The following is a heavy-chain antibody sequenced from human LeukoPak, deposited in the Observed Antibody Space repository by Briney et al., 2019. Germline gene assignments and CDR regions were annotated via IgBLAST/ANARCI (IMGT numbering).Heavy chain of an antibody. Sequence: GGSLRLSCAASRLTFSSYAMRWVRQAPGKGLEWVSSISGSAATTYYADSVEGRFTISRDNSKNTLYLQMNNLRAEDTAVYYCAKSSGPRYYFDCWGQGTLVTVSS. CDR2: ISGSAATT. CDR1: RLTFSSYA. D-gene: IGHD6-19*01. V-gene: IGHV3-23*01. CDR3: AKSSGPRYYFDC. J-gene: IGHJ4*02.